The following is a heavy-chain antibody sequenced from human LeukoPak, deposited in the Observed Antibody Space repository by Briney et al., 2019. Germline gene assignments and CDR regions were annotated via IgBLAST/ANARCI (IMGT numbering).Heavy chain of an antibody. CDR3: ARDLDVVRFGDGALDP. CDR1: GYTFTGYY. CDR2: INPNSGGT. D-gene: IGHD3-10*01. J-gene: IGHJ5*02. Sequence: ASVKVSCKASGYTFTGYYMHWVRQAPGQGLEWMGWINPNSGGTNYAQKFQGRVTMTRDTSISTAYMELSRLRSDDTAVYYCARDLDVVRFGDGALDPWGQGTLVTVSS. V-gene: IGHV1-2*02.